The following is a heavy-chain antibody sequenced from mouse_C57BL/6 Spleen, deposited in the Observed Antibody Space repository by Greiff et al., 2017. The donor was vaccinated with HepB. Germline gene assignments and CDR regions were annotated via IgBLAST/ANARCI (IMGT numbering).Heavy chain of an antibody. V-gene: IGHV1-59*01. CDR2: IDPSDSYT. CDR1: GYTFTSYW. Sequence: QVQLQQSGAELVRPGTSVKLSCKASGYTFTSYWMHWVKQRPGQGLEWIGVIDPSDSYTNYNQKFKGKATLTVDTSSSTAYMQLSSLTSEDSAVYYCARGLPYYYAMDYWGQGTSVTVSS. D-gene: IGHD5-5*01. J-gene: IGHJ4*01. CDR3: ARGLPYYYAMDY.